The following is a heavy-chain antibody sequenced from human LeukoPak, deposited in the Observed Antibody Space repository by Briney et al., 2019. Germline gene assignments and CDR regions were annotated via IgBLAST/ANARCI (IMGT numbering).Heavy chain of an antibody. CDR3: ARGLHSRLYDSSVYYPY. D-gene: IGHD3-22*01. J-gene: IGHJ4*02. Sequence: GGSLRLSCAASGFTFSSYSMNWVRQAPGKGLEWVSYISRSSSTIYYADSVKGRFTVSRDNAKNSLYLQMNSLRAEDTAIYYCARGLHSRLYDSSVYYPYWGQGTLVTVSS. CDR2: ISRSSSTI. CDR1: GFTFSSYS. V-gene: IGHV3-48*01.